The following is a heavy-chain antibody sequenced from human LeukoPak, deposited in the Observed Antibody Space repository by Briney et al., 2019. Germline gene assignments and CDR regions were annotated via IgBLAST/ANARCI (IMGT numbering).Heavy chain of an antibody. J-gene: IGHJ6*02. D-gene: IGHD3-10*01. CDR2: IIPILGIA. Sequence: SVEVSCKASGGTFSSYAISLVRQAPGQGREWMGMIIPILGIANYAQKFQGRVTITADKSTSPAYMELSSLRSEDTAVYYGARVCRRGVDYYHGMDVWGQGTTVTVSS. CDR1: GGTFSSYA. V-gene: IGHV1-69*04. CDR3: ARVCRRGVDYYHGMDV.